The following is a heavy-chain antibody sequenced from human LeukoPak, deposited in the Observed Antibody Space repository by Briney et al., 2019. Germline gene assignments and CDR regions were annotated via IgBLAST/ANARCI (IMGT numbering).Heavy chain of an antibody. CDR3: ARAATRGRGAFDI. V-gene: IGHV3-48*01. J-gene: IGHJ3*02. CDR2: ISSSSSSI. Sequence: GGSLRLSCAASGFTFSNYSMNWVRQAPGEGLEWVSYISSSSSSIFYADSVKGRFAISRDNAKNSLYLQMNSLRAEDTAVYYCARAATRGRGAFDIWGQGTMVTVSS. D-gene: IGHD3-10*01. CDR1: GFTFSNYS.